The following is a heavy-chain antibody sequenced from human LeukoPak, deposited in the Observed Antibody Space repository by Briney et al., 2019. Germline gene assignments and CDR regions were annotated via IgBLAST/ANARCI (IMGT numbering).Heavy chain of an antibody. CDR2: IIPIFGTA. D-gene: IGHD5-18*01. V-gene: IGHV1-69*13. Sequence: ASVKVSCKAPGGTFSSYAISWVRQAPGQGLEWMGGIIPIFGTANYAQKFQGRVTITADESTSTAYMELSSLRSEDTAVYYCAREPNGEPQLWPYYYYYYGMDVWGQGTTVTVSS. CDR3: AREPNGEPQLWPYYYYYYGMDV. J-gene: IGHJ6*02. CDR1: GGTFSSYA.